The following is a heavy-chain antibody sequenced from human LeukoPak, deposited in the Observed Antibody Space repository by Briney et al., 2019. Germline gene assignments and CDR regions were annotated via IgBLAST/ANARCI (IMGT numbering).Heavy chain of an antibody. J-gene: IGHJ4*02. CDR2: IGSTGSTI. V-gene: IGHV3-48*03. CDR3: AEVATEGYYFDY. CDR1: GFTFSSYE. D-gene: IGHD5-12*01. Sequence: GGSLRLSCAASGFTFSSYEMNWVRQAPGKGLEWVSYIGSTGSTIYYADSVKGRFTISRDNAKNSLYLQMNSLRAEDTAVYYCAEVATEGYYFDYWGRGTLVTVSS.